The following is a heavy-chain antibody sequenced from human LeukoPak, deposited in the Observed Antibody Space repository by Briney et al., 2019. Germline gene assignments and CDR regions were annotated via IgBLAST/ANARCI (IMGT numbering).Heavy chain of an antibody. CDR3: ARDYHPEGVWNDAGTNWFDP. J-gene: IGHJ5*02. D-gene: IGHD1-1*01. V-gene: IGHV3-48*04. CDR1: GFTFSSYS. Sequence: GGSLRLSCAASGFTFSSYSMNWVRQAPGKGLEWVSYISSSSSTIYYADSVKGRFTISRDNAKNSLYLQMNSLRAEDTAVYYCARDYHPEGVWNDAGTNWFDPWGQGTLVTVSS. CDR2: ISSSSSTI.